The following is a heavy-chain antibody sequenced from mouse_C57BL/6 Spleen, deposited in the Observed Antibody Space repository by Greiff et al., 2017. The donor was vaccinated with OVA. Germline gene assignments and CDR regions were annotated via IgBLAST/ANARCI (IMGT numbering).Heavy chain of an antibody. J-gene: IGHJ2*01. CDR3: ARCYGSRGNYFDY. D-gene: IGHD1-1*01. CDR1: GYTFTSYW. CDR2: IDPSDSYT. V-gene: IGHV1-69*01. Sequence: QVQLQQPGAELVMPGASVKLSCKASGYTFTSYWMHWVKQRPGQGLEWIGEIDPSDSYTNYNQKFKGKSTLTVDKSSSTAYMQLSSLTSEDSAVYYCARCYGSRGNYFDYWGQGTTLTVSS.